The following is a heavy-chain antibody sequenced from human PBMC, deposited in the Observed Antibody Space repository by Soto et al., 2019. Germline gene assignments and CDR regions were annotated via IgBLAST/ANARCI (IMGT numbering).Heavy chain of an antibody. CDR2: ISYDGSNK. CDR3: ARDRPSAYCGGDCYPFLDY. D-gene: IGHD2-21*02. J-gene: IGHJ4*02. CDR1: GFTFSSYA. V-gene: IGHV3-30-3*01. Sequence: GSLRLSCAASGFTFSSYAMHWVRQAPGKGLEWVSLISYDGSNKYYADSVKGRFTISRDNSKNTLYLQMNSLRAEDTAIYYCARDRPSAYCGGDCYPFLDYWGQGTLVTVSS.